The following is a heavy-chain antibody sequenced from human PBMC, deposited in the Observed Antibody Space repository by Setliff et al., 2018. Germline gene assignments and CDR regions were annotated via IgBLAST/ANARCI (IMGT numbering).Heavy chain of an antibody. CDR1: GGSFSTYY. V-gene: IGHV4-59*08. J-gene: IGHJ4*02. CDR3: ARLPPLHTPMALTFDY. D-gene: IGHD5-18*01. Sequence: SETLSLTCTVSGGSFSTYYWSWIRQAPGKGLAWIGHVYYSGAANYNPSLNSRATISIDTSKSQFSLNLSSVTASDTAVYSCARLPPLHTPMALTFDYWGPGILVTVSS. CDR2: VYYSGAA.